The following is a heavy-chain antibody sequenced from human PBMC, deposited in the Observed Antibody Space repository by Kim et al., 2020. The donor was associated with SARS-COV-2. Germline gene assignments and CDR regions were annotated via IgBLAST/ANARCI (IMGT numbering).Heavy chain of an antibody. V-gene: IGHV3-23*01. CDR2: GDST. J-gene: IGHJ4*02. D-gene: IGHD5-18*01. CDR3: AKGQYNFDY. Sequence: GDSTYYADAVKGRFTIARDNAKNPLYLQTNSLRAEDTAVYYCAKGQYNFDYWGQGTLVIVSS.